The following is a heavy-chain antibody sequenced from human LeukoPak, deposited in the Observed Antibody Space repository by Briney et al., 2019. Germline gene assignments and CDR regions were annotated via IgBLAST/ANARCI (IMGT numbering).Heavy chain of an antibody. CDR1: GYTFTSYG. V-gene: IGHV1-18*01. D-gene: IGHD6-19*01. J-gene: IGHJ4*02. CDR3: ARDQVAGIGFPMD. Sequence: ASVKVSCKASGYTFTSYGISWVPQDPGQGLVLFAWISAYNGNTNYAQKLQGRVTMTTDTSTSTAYMELRSLRSDDTAVYYCARDQVAGIGFPMDWGQGTLVTVSS. CDR2: ISAYNGNT.